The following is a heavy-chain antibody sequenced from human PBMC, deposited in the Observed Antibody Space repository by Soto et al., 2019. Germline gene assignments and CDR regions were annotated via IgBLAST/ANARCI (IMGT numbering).Heavy chain of an antibody. V-gene: IGHV1-69*01. CDR1: GSTFSSYP. Sequence: QVQLVQSGAEVKKPGSSVKVSCKTSGSTFSSYPISWVRQAPGQGLEWMGGIIPIFGTANYAQTFQGRVTITADESTSTAYMDLSSLRSEDTAFYYCATGPMGPVLDYWGQGTLVTVSS. D-gene: IGHD3-10*01. CDR2: IIPIFGTA. CDR3: ATGPMGPVLDY. J-gene: IGHJ4*02.